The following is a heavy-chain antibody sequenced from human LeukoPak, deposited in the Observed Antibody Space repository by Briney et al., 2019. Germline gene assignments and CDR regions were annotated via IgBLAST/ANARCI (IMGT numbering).Heavy chain of an antibody. CDR2: ISWNSGSI. J-gene: IGHJ3*02. D-gene: IGHD3-22*01. V-gene: IGHV3-9*01. CDR3: AKDTRRLGYDSSGYYSGAFDI. CDR1: GFTFDDYA. Sequence: GGSLRLSCAASGFTFDDYAMHWVRQAPGKGLEWVSGISWNSGSIGYADSVKGRFTISRDNAKNSLYLQMNSLRAEDTALYYCAKDTRRLGYDSSGYYSGAFDIWGQGTMVTVSS.